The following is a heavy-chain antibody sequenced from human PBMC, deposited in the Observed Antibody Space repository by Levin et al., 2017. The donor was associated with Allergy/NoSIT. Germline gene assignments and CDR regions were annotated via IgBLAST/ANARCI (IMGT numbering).Heavy chain of an antibody. V-gene: IGHV3-15*01. D-gene: IGHD3-3*01. CDR2: IKSKANGGTT. CDR1: GFIFSNAW. J-gene: IGHJ4*02. Sequence: GGSLRLSCAGSGFIFSNAWMSWVRQAPGKGLEWLGRIKSKANGGTTDYAAPVKGRFTISRDDSKNTVYLQMNRLTTEDAAVYYCTAHFMGWLLSIWGQGTLVTVSS. CDR3: TAHFMGWLLSI.